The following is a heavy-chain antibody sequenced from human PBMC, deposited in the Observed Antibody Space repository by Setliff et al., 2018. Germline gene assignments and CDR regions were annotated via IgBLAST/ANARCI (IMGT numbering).Heavy chain of an antibody. CDR1: GYTFTGHY. CDR2: INPRTGVT. V-gene: IGHV1-2*02. Sequence: ASVKVSCKASGYTFTGHYIHWVRQAPGQGLEWMGWINPRTGVTNYAQKFKGRVTMTRDTSITTFYMDLSSLKSDDTAVYYCARAHRYFSDTSGYFYDQGRSAFDVWGQGTMVTVSS. D-gene: IGHD3-22*01. CDR3: ARAHRYFSDTSGYFYDQGRSAFDV. J-gene: IGHJ3*01.